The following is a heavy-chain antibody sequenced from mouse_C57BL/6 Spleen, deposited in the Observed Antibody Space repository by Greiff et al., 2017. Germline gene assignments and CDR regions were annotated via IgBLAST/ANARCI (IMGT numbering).Heavy chain of an antibody. V-gene: IGHV1-5*01. D-gene: IGHD3-3*01. CDR1: GYTFTSYW. Sequence: EVKLQQSGTVLARPGASVKMSCKTSGYTFTSYWMHWVKQRPGQGLEWIGAIYPGNSDTSYNQKFKGKAKLTAVTSASTAYMELSSLTNEDAAVYYCTRGENFGDGGLAYWGQGTLVPVSA. CDR3: TRGENFGDGGLAY. J-gene: IGHJ3*01. CDR2: IYPGNSDT.